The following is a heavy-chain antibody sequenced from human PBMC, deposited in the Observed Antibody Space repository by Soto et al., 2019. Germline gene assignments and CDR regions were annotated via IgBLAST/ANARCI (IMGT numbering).Heavy chain of an antibody. J-gene: IGHJ6*02. CDR2: IKQDGSEK. D-gene: IGHD6-13*01. CDR3: AREGSSSWNYYYYGTEV. V-gene: IGHV3-7*03. CDR1: GFTFSSYW. Sequence: GGSGRLSCAASGFTFSSYWMSWVRQAPGKGLEWVANIKQDGSEKYYVDSVKGRFTISRDNAKNSLYLQMNSLRAEDTAVYYCAREGSSSWNYYYYGTEVWGQGNTVNVS.